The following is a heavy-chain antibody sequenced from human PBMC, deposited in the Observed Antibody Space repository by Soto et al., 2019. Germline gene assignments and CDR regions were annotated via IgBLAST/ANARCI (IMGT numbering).Heavy chain of an antibody. CDR2: IYYSGST. CDR1: GGSISSSSYY. J-gene: IGHJ6*03. Sequence: PLETLCLTCTVSGGSISSSSYYWGWIRQPPGKGLEWIGSIYYSGSTYYNPSLKSRVTISVDTSKNQFSLKLSSVTAADTAVYYCARLLGSGALNYYYYMDVWGKGTPVTVSS. CDR3: ARLLGSGALNYYYYMDV. V-gene: IGHV4-39*01. D-gene: IGHD6-25*01.